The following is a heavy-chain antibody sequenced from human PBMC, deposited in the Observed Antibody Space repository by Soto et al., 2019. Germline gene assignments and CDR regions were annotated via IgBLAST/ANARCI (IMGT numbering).Heavy chain of an antibody. D-gene: IGHD6-19*01. CDR2: ISSSSSYI. J-gene: IGHJ4*02. CDR1: GFTFSSYS. V-gene: IGHV3-21*01. CDR3: GREVTPEQWLVEPFDY. Sequence: GGSLRLSCAASGFTFSSYSMNWVRQAPGKGLEWVSSISSSSSYIYYADSVKGRFTISRDNAKNSLYLQMNSLRAEDTAVYYWGREVTPEQWLVEPFDYWGQGTLVTVSS.